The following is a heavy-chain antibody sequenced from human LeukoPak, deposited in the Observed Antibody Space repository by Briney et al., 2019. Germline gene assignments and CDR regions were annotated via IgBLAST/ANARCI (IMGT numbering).Heavy chain of an antibody. J-gene: IGHJ4*02. CDR1: GFIFSSYA. D-gene: IGHD1-1*01. CDR3: AKGQRLNDY. CDR2: ITTGDNT. V-gene: IGHV3-23*01. Sequence: GGSLRLSCAASGFIFSSYAMSWVRQAPGKGLEWVSAITTGDNTYYADSVKGRFTISRDNSKNTVYLQMNSLRAEDTAVYYCAKGQRLNDYWGQGTLVTVCS.